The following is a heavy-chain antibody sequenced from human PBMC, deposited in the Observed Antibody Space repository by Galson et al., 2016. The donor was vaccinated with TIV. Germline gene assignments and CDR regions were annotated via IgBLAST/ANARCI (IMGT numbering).Heavy chain of an antibody. Sequence: SEKVSCKASGGIVNSYAISWVRQAPGQGLKWMGGSVGMFGTAKYGQKFQGRVTFTTDGSTSTSYMELTSLRSDDTAVYYCARGPHYSHDYLDVWGKGTTVTVSS. CDR2: SVGMFGTA. V-gene: IGHV1-69*05. CDR1: GGIVNSYA. J-gene: IGHJ6*03. CDR3: ARGPHYSHDYLDV.